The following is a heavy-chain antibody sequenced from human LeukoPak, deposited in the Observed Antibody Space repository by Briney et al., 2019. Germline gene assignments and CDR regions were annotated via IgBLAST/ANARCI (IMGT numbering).Heavy chain of an antibody. D-gene: IGHD3-22*01. V-gene: IGHV3-30*18. Sequence: GGSLRLSCAASGSTFSSYGMHWVRQAPGKGLEWVAVISYDGSNKYYADSVKGRFTISRDNSKNTLYLQMNSLRAEDTAVYYCAKCLDYYDSSGYYIDYWGQGTLVTVSS. CDR2: ISYDGSNK. CDR3: AKCLDYYDSSGYYIDY. J-gene: IGHJ4*02. CDR1: GSTFSSYG.